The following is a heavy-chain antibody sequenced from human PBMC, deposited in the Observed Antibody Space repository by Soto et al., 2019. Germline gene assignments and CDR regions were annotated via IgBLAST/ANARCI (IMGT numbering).Heavy chain of an antibody. CDR1: GGSISSSNW. D-gene: IGHD5-12*01. CDR2: IYHSGST. J-gene: IGHJ4*02. Sequence: QVQLQESGPGLVKPSGTLSLTCAVSGGSISSSNWWNWVRQPPGKGLEWIGEIYHSGSTNYNPSLNSRVTISVDKSKNPFSLKLSSVTAADTAVYYCARGGGYDFFDYWGQGTLVTVSS. V-gene: IGHV4-4*02. CDR3: ARGGGYDFFDY.